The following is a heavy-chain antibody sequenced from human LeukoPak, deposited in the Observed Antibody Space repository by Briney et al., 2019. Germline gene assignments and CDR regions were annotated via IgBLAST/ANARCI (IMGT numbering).Heavy chain of an antibody. Sequence: GRSLRLSCAASGFTFTSNTMSWDRQAPGTGLEWVSAISGSGGSTYYADSVKGRFTISRDNSKSTLFLHMNSLRAICMAMYYCAKDPRVGSRVATPCHWGQGTLVTVSS. J-gene: IGHJ4*02. CDR3: AKDPRVGSRVATPCH. CDR2: ISGSGGST. CDR1: GFTFTSNT. V-gene: IGHV3-23*01. D-gene: IGHD5-24*01.